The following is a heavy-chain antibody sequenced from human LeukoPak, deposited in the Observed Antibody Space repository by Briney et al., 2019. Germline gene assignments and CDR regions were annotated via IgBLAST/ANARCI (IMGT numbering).Heavy chain of an antibody. V-gene: IGHV4-61*02. D-gene: IGHD5-18*01. CDR1: GGSISSGSYY. CDR2: IYTSGST. CDR3: ARDNINSYGRTIGFDY. J-gene: IGHJ4*02. Sequence: SETLSLTCTVSGGSISSGSYYWSWIRQPAGRGLEWIGRIYTSGSTNYNPSLKSRATISVDTSKNQFSLKLSSVTAADTAVYYCARDNINSYGRTIGFDYWGQGTLVTVSS.